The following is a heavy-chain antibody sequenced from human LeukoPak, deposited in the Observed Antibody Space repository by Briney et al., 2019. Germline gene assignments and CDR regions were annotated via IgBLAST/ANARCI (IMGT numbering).Heavy chain of an antibody. D-gene: IGHD6-13*01. CDR1: GFTFSSYW. V-gene: IGHV3-7*01. Sequence: PGGSLRLSCAASGFTFSSYWMSWVRQAPGKGLEWVANIKQDGSEKYYVDSVKGRFTISRDNTKNSLYLQMNSLRAEDTAVYYCARGVGQQLGPYYYYYMDVWGKGTTVTVSS. CDR2: IKQDGSEK. CDR3: ARGVGQQLGPYYYYYMDV. J-gene: IGHJ6*03.